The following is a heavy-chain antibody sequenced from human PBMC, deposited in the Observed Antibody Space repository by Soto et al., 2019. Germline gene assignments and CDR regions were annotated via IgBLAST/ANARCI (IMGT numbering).Heavy chain of an antibody. D-gene: IGHD5-12*01. CDR2: INPNSGGT. CDR1: GYTFTGYY. Sequence: ASVKVSCKASGYTFTGYYMHWVRQAPGQGLEWMGWINPNSGGTNYAQKFQGRVTMTRDTSISTAYMELSRLRSDDTAVYYCARREGSGYGGWFDPWGQGTLVTVS. V-gene: IGHV1-2*02. CDR3: ARREGSGYGGWFDP. J-gene: IGHJ5*02.